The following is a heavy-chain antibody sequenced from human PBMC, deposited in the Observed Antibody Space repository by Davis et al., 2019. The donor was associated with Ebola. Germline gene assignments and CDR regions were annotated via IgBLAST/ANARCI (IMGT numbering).Heavy chain of an antibody. D-gene: IGHD5-24*01. J-gene: IGHJ4*02. CDR2: ISGSGGST. Sequence: GGSLRLSCAASGFTFSSYAMSWVRQAPGKGLEWVSAISGSGGSTYYADSVKGRFTISRDNSKNTLYLQMNSLRAEDTAVYYCARGGRDGYDLRYWGQGTLVTVSS. V-gene: IGHV3-23*01. CDR3: ARGGRDGYDLRY. CDR1: GFTFSSYA.